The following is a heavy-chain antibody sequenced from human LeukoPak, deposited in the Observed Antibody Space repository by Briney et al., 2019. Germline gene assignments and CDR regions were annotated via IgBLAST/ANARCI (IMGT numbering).Heavy chain of an antibody. D-gene: IGHD2-21*01. Sequence: GGSLRLSCAASGFTFSHYGMHWVRRAPGKGLEWVAFIRYDGYKRYYGDFGKGRFTISRDKSNNTLFLQMNSLRGDDTAVYYCARGVAGSAFDYWGQGTLVAVSS. J-gene: IGHJ4*02. CDR1: GFTFSHYG. V-gene: IGHV3-30*02. CDR2: IRYDGYKR. CDR3: ARGVAGSAFDY.